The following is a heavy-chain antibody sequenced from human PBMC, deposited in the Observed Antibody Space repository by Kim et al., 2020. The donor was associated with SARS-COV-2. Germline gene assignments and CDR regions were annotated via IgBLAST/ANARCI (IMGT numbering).Heavy chain of an antibody. D-gene: IGHD6-19*01. J-gene: IGHJ4*02. V-gene: IGHV3-11*01. Sequence: SSAEAVKGRFTLSRDNAKNSRYLQMNSLRAEDTAVYYCARHSGSGWAVDYWGQGTLVTVSS. CDR3: ARHSGSGWAVDY.